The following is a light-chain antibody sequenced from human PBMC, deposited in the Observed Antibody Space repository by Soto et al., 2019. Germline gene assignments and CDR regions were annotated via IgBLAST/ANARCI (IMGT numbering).Light chain of an antibody. CDR3: QQYENWPPWT. V-gene: IGKV3-15*01. CDR1: QSVRTN. J-gene: IGKJ1*01. Sequence: EIVMTQSPATLSVSPGERATLSCRASQSVRTNLAWYQQKPGQAPRLLIYGATIRATGVPARFNGSGSGTEFTLTISSLQSEDLAIYYCQQYENWPPWTFGQGPKVEIK. CDR2: GAT.